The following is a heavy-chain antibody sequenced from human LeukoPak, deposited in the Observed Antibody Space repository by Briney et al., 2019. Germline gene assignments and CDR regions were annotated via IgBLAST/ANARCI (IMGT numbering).Heavy chain of an antibody. CDR2: IYPGDSDT. V-gene: IGHV5-51*01. J-gene: IGHJ4*02. D-gene: IGHD2-15*01. CDR1: GYSFNTYW. CDR3: ATGGYCSGGSCYSFFDY. Sequence: GESLKISCKGSGYSFNTYWIGWVRQMPGKGLEWMGIIYPGDSDTRYSPSLEGQVTISADKSISTAYLQGSGLKASDTAMYYCATGGYCSGGSCYSFFDYWGQGTLVTVSS.